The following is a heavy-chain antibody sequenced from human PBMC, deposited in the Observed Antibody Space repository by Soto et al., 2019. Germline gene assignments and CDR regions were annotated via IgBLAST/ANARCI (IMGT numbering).Heavy chain of an antibody. CDR1: GFTVSSNY. V-gene: IGHV3-66*01. CDR2: IYSGGST. J-gene: IGHJ4*02. Sequence: EVQLVESGGGLVQPGGSLRLSCVVSGFTVSSNYMSWVRQAPGKGLEWVSVIYSGGSTYYADSVKDRFTISRDNTNNTLYLHMNSLSDEDTSVYYCARDPYYWGQGTLVTVSS. CDR3: ARDPYY.